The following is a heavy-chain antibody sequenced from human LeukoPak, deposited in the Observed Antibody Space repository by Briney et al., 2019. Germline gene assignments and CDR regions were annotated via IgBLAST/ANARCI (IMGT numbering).Heavy chain of an antibody. CDR1: GFTFSSHW. Sequence: PGGSLRLSCAASGFTFSSHWMSWVRQAPGKGLEWIGEITPSGGTNYNPSLKSRVVMSVDTSKNHFSLRLSSVTAADSAVYFCTRPYRSVDKRAFDIWGQGTLVTVSS. CDR3: TRPYRSVDKRAFDI. D-gene: IGHD2-15*01. J-gene: IGHJ3*02. CDR2: ITPSGGT. V-gene: IGHV4-34*01.